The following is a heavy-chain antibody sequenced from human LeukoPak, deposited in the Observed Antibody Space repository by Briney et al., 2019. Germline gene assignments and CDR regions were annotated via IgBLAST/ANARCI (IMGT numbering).Heavy chain of an antibody. D-gene: IGHD3-22*01. CDR1: GFTLSSYE. J-gene: IGHJ4*02. CDR3: ATGRSSNYTENSADYPY. Sequence: TGGSLRLSCAASGFTLSSYELHWVRQAPGYGLEWVSGIGTIGDTYYLGSVKGRFTISRENAKNSLYLQMNSLRAGDTAVYYCATGRSSNYTENSADYPYWGQGNVVTVSS. V-gene: IGHV3-13*01. CDR2: IGTIGDT.